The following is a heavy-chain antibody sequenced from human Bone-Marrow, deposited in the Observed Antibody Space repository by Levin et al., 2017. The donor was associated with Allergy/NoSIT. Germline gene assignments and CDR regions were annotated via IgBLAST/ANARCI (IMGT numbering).Heavy chain of an antibody. D-gene: IGHD4-23*01. Sequence: WASVKVSCKASGYSFNSHYIHWVRQAPGQGLEWMGIINPSGDTTIYAQKFQGRVTMTRDTSTSTVYMDLSSLRSEDTAIYYCAREIGGKADYWGQGTLVTVSS. J-gene: IGHJ4*02. CDR1: GYSFNSHY. V-gene: IGHV1-46*02. CDR2: INPSGDTT. CDR3: AREIGGKADY.